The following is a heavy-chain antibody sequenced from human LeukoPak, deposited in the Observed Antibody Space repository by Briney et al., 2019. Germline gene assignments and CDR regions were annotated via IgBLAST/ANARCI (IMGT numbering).Heavy chain of an antibody. D-gene: IGHD6-25*01. V-gene: IGHV4-4*07. CDR2: IYISGSGST. Sequence: SSETLSLTCTVSGGSISSYYWSWIRQPAGKGLEWIGRIYISGSGSTNYNPSLKSRVTMSVDTSKNQFSLKLSSVTAADTAVYYCARVTSIAAGLPSPISYYYYMDVWGKGTTVTVSS. J-gene: IGHJ6*03. CDR1: GGSISSYY. CDR3: ARVTSIAAGLPSPISYYYYMDV.